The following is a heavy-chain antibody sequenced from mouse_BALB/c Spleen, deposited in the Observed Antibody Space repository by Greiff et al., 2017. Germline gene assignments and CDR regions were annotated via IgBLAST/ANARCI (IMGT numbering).Heavy chain of an antibody. D-gene: IGHD4-1*01. V-gene: IGHV1S81*02. CDR2: INPSNGRT. Sequence: QVQLQQPGAELVKPGASVKLSCKASGYTFTSYWMHWVKQRPGQGLEWIGEINPSNGRTNYNEKFKSKATLTVDKSSSTAYMQLSSLTSDDSAVYFCARVLGDYFDYWGQGTTLTVSS. CDR3: ARVLGDYFDY. CDR1: GYTFTSYW. J-gene: IGHJ2*01.